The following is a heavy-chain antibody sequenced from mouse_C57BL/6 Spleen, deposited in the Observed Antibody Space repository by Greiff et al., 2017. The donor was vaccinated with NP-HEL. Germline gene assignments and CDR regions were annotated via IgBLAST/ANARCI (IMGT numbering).Heavy chain of an antibody. CDR1: GYSFTGYY. V-gene: IGHV1-42*01. Sequence: EVKLQESGPELVKPGASVKISCKASGYSFTGYYMNWVKQSPEKSLEWIGEINPSTGGTTYNQKFKAKATLTVDKSSSTAYMQLKSLTSEDSAVYYCARFLYDYDGYYYAMDYWGQGTSVTVSS. D-gene: IGHD2-4*01. J-gene: IGHJ4*01. CDR3: ARFLYDYDGYYYAMDY. CDR2: INPSTGGT.